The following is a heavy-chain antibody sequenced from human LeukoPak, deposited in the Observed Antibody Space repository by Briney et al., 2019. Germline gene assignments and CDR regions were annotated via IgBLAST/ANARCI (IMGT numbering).Heavy chain of an antibody. V-gene: IGHV4-59*01. J-gene: IGHJ6*03. D-gene: IGHD5-24*01. CDR2: VFDIDNT. Sequence: ASETLSLTCTVSGGSISRYYWSWVRQPPGKGLEWIGYVFDIDNTSYNPSLESRVTISVDTSKNQFSLRLSSVTAADAAVYYCARERRDGYKFYYDYYMDVWGKGTTVTVSS. CDR1: GGSISRYY. CDR3: ARERRDGYKFYYDYYMDV.